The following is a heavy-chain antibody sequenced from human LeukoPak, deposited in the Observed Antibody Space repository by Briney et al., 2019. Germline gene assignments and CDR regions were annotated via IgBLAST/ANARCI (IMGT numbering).Heavy chain of an antibody. CDR2: IRYDGSNK. CDR3: AKAEPRYYYDSSGYPLFGY. V-gene: IGHV3-30*02. J-gene: IGHJ4*02. CDR1: GFNFSSYG. Sequence: GGSLRLSCAASGFNFSSYGMHWVRQAPGKGLEWVAFIRYDGSNKYYADSVKGRFTISRDNSKNPLYLQMNSLRAEDTAVYYCAKAEPRYYYDSSGYPLFGYWGQGTLVTVSS. D-gene: IGHD3-22*01.